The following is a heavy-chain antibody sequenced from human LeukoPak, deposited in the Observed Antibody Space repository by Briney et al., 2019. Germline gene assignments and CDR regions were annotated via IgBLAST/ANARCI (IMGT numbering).Heavy chain of an antibody. CDR1: GGSFSDYY. CDR3: ARGSRRFDP. V-gene: IGHV4-34*01. CDR2: INHTGST. J-gene: IGHJ5*02. Sequence: SETLSLTCAVYGGSFSDYYWSWIRQSPGKGLEGIGEINHTGSTKYNPSLKSRVTISVDTSKNQFSLKLSSMTAADTAVYYCARGSRRFDPWGQGTLVTVSS.